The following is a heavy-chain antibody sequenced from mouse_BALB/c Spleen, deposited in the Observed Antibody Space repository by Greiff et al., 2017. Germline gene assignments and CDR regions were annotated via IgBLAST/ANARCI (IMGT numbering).Heavy chain of an antibody. CDR2: IRLKSNNYAT. D-gene: IGHD4-1*01. CDR3: TPELGRGAMDY. V-gene: IGHV6-6*02. J-gene: IGHJ4*01. CDR1: GFTFSNYW. Sequence: EVKLMESGGGLVPPGGSMNLSCVASGFTFSNYWMNWVRQSPEKGLEWVAEIRLKSNNYATHYAESVKGRFTISRDDSKSSVYLQMNNLRAEDTGIYYCTPELGRGAMDYWGQGTSVTVSS.